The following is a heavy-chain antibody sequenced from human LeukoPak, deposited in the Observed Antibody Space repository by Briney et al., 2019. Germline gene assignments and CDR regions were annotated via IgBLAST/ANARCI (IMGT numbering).Heavy chain of an antibody. V-gene: IGHV3-21*01. J-gene: IGHJ4*02. Sequence: PGGSLRLSCAASGFTFSSYSMNWVRQAPGKGLEWVSSISSGSSYIYYADSVKGRFTISRDNAKNSLYLQMNSLRAEDTAVYYCARGFYDSSGYFLLDYWGQGTLVTVSS. CDR2: ISSGSSYI. CDR3: ARGFYDSSGYFLLDY. D-gene: IGHD3-22*01. CDR1: GFTFSSYS.